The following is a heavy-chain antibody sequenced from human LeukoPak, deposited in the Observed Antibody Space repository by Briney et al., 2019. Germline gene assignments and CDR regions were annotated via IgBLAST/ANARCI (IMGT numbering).Heavy chain of an antibody. V-gene: IGHV1-18*01. CDR3: AKGGQYYYDSSGYYYAYYYYYMDV. J-gene: IGHJ6*03. CDR2: ISAYNGNT. D-gene: IGHD3-22*01. CDR1: GYTFTSYG. Sequence: VSVNLSCKASGYTFTSYGISWVRDAPGQGLEWMGWISAYNGNTNYAQKLQGRVTMTTDTSTSTAYMELRSLRSDDTAVYYCAKGGQYYYDSSGYYYAYYYYYMDVWGKGTTVTVSS.